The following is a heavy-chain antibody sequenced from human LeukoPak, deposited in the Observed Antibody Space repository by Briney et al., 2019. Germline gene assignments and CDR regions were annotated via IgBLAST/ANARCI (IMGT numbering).Heavy chain of an antibody. CDR1: GFTFSSYW. CDR3: AREGYYDSSGYSDY. V-gene: IGHV3-7*01. CDR2: IKQDGSEK. Sequence: GGSLRLSCAASGFTFSSYWMSWVRQAPGKGLEWVANIKQDGSEKYYVDSVKGRFTISRDNAKNSLYLQKNSLRAEDTAVYYCAREGYYDSSGYSDYWGQGTLVTVSS. J-gene: IGHJ4*02. D-gene: IGHD3-22*01.